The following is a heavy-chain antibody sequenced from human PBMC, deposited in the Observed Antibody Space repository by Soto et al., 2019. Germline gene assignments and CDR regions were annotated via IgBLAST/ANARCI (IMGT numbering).Heavy chain of an antibody. CDR3: ATTDSIAAALRWFDP. V-gene: IGHV1-8*01. Sequence: ASVKVSCKASGYTFTSYDINWVRQATGQGLEWMGWIIPNFGNADYAQKFQGRVTITTDKSTSTAYMELSSLRSEDTAVYYCATTDSIAAALRWFDPWGQGTLVTVSS. D-gene: IGHD6-13*01. CDR1: GYTFTSYD. CDR2: IIPNFGNA. J-gene: IGHJ5*02.